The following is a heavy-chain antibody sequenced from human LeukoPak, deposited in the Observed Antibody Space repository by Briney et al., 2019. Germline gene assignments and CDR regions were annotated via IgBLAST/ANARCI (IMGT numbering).Heavy chain of an antibody. J-gene: IGHJ6*03. V-gene: IGHV4-34*01. D-gene: IGHD3-22*01. CDR1: GGSFSGYY. Sequence: SETLSLTCAVYGGSFSGYYWSWIRQPPGKGLEWIGEINHSGSTNYNPSLKSRVTIPVDTSKNQFSLKLSSVTAADTAVYYCARGYDSSGYIYYYYYMDVWGKGTTVTVSS. CDR2: INHSGST. CDR3: ARGYDSSGYIYYYYYMDV.